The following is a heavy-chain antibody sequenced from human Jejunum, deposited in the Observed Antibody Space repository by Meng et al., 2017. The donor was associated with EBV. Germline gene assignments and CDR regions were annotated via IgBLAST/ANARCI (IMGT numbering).Heavy chain of an antibody. CDR2: IYWDDTR. CDR3: AHKGSGSYPLDY. J-gene: IGHJ4*02. V-gene: IGHV2-5*02. Sequence: TVHYCAPPRVKPTQTLTLTVTFSACSLRSNGVGESSIRQPPGRPLEWLAFIYWDDTRLYSPSLKSMLTITKDTSKNPVVLIITNMDPVDTATYYCAHKGSGSYPLDYWGQGTLVTVSS. D-gene: IGHD1-26*01. CDR1: ACSLRSNGVG.